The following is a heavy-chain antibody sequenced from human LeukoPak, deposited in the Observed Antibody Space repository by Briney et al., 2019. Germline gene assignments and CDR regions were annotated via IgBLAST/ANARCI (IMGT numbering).Heavy chain of an antibody. D-gene: IGHD3-10*01. Sequence: PGGSLRLSCAASGFTLSSDWMSWVRQAPGKGLEWVANIKQEGSEKYYVDSVRGQFPISRDNAKNSLYLQMNSLRAEDTAVYYCARETHGDYMDVWGKGTTVTVSS. CDR1: GFTLSSDW. CDR3: ARETHGDYMDV. V-gene: IGHV3-7*01. J-gene: IGHJ6*03. CDR2: IKQEGSEK.